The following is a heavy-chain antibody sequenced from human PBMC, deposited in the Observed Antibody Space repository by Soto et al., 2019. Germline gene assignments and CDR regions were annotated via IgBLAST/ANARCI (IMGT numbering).Heavy chain of an antibody. CDR1: VYPFTSYG. D-gene: IGHD3-22*01. CDR2: ISAYNGNT. J-gene: IGHJ6*02. CDR3: ARDTIVVVITTLTNYYYYGMDV. V-gene: IGHV1-18*04. Sequence: SVKVACTAPVYPFTSYGISLVRQAPGQGLEWIGWISAYNGNTNYSQKLQGRVTMTTDTSTSTAYMELRSLRSDETAVYYCARDTIVVVITTLTNYYYYGMDVWGQGTTVTVSS.